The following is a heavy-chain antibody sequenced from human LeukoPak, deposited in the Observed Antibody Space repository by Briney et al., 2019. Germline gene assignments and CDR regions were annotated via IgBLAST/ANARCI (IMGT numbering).Heavy chain of an antibody. V-gene: IGHV1-2*06. Sequence: ASVKVSCKASGYTFTGYYMHWVRQAPGQGLEWMGRINPNSGGTNYAQKFQGRVTMTRDTSISTAYMELSRLRSDDTAVYYCARDSRSSGPDGYWGQGTLLTVSS. D-gene: IGHD1-26*01. CDR2: INPNSGGT. J-gene: IGHJ4*02. CDR1: GYTFTGYY. CDR3: ARDSRSSGPDGY.